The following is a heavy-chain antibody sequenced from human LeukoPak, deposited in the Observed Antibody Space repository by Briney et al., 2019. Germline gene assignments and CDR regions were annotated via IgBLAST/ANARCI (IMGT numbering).Heavy chain of an antibody. CDR1: GYSFTSYW. Sequence: PGESLKISCKGSGYSFTSYWIGWVRQMPGKGLEWMGIIYPGDSDTRYSPSFQGQVTISADKSISTAYLQWSSLKAPDTAMYYCARQGDSSGYFEYHFDYWGQGTLVTVSS. J-gene: IGHJ4*02. CDR3: ARQGDSSGYFEYHFDY. CDR2: IYPGDSDT. D-gene: IGHD3-22*01. V-gene: IGHV5-51*01.